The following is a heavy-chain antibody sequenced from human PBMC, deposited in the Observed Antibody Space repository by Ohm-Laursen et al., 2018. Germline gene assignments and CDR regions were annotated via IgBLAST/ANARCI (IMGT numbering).Heavy chain of an antibody. D-gene: IGHD3-10*01. CDR3: ARDKEVRGVIGITRDHYGMDV. J-gene: IGHJ6*02. V-gene: IGHV4-34*01. CDR2: INHSGST. CDR1: GGSFSGYY. Sequence: SQTLSLTCAVYGGSFSGYYWSWIRQPPGKGLEWIGEINHSGSTNYNPSLKSRVTISVDTSKNQFSLKLRSVTAADTAVYYCARDKEVRGVIGITRDHYGMDVWGQGTAVTVSS.